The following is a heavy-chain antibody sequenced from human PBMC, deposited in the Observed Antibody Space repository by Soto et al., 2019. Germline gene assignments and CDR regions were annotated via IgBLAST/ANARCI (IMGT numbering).Heavy chain of an antibody. CDR1: GFTFSSYW. CDR3: ARGLKRGDCYFCGMDV. J-gene: IGHJ6*02. CDR2: IKQDGSEK. V-gene: IGHV3-7*01. D-gene: IGHD2-15*01. Sequence: EVQLVESGGGLVQPGGSLRLSCAASGFTFSSYWMSWVRQAPGKGLEWVANIKQDGSEKYYVDSVKGRFTISRDNAKNSLYLQMNSLRAEDTAVYYCARGLKRGDCYFCGMDVGGQGTTVTVSS.